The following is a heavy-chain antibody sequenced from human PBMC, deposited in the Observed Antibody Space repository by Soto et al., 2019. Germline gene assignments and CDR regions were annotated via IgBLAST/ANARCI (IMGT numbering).Heavy chain of an antibody. J-gene: IGHJ6*03. CDR1: GGSFIGYY. CDR3: ARGYCSSTSCHPRYYYYYYMDV. Sequence: SETLSLTCAVYGGSFIGYYWSWIRQPPGKGLEWIGEINHSGSTNYNPSLKSRVTISVDTSKNQFSLKLSSVTAADTAVYYCARGYCSSTSCHPRYYYYYYMDVWGKGTTVTVSS. CDR2: INHSGST. D-gene: IGHD2-2*01. V-gene: IGHV4-34*01.